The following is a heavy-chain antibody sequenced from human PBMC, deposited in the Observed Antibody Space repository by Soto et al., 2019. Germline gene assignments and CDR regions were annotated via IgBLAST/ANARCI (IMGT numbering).Heavy chain of an antibody. CDR3: ARGRYGDY. V-gene: IGHV1-18*01. Sequence: QVHLVQSGAEVKKPGASVKVSCKASGYTFTSYGITWVRQAPGQGLEWMGWISAHNGNTDYAQKLQGRVIVTRDTSTSTADMELRRLRADDAAVYYCARGRYGDYWGQGALVTVSS. CDR2: ISAHNGNT. CDR1: GYTFTSYG. J-gene: IGHJ4*02. D-gene: IGHD1-1*01.